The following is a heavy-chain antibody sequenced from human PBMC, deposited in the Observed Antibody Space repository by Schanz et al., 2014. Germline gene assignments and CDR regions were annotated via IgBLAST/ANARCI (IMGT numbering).Heavy chain of an antibody. V-gene: IGHV3-23*04. Sequence: VQLVESGGGVVQPGRSLRLSCAASGITLSGYALGWVRQAPGKGLEWVSLVSASGGGPFYADSVKGRFTISRDNAKNSHYLQMNSLRAEDTALYDCARESGSSSWYPSDDWGQGTLVTVSS. D-gene: IGHD6-13*01. J-gene: IGHJ4*02. CDR2: VSASGGGP. CDR3: ARESGSSSWYPSDD. CDR1: GITLSGYA.